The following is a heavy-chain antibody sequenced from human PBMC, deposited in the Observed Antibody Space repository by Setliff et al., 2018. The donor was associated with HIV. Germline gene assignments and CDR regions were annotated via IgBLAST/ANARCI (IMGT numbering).Heavy chain of an antibody. CDR2: IIPIFGTA. J-gene: IGHJ5*02. CDR1: GGTFSSYA. D-gene: IGHD3-22*01. Sequence: GASVKVSCKASGGTFSSYAISWVRQAPGQGLEWMGGIIPIFGTANYAQKFQGRVTITADESTSTAYMELSSLRSEDTAVYYCAAVVVAIKYWFDPWGQGTLVTVSS. V-gene: IGHV1-69*13. CDR3: AAVVVAIKYWFDP.